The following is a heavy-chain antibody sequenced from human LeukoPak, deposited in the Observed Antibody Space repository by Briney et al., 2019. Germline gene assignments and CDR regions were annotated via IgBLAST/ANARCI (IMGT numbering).Heavy chain of an antibody. D-gene: IGHD6-13*01. J-gene: IGHJ6*02. CDR1: GGSISSSSYY. V-gene: IGHV4-61*01. CDR3: ARAPPSAAGYYYGLDV. Sequence: PSETLSLTCTVSGGSISSSSYYWSWIRQPPGKGLEWIGYIYYSGSTNYNPSLKSRVTISVDTSKNQFSLKLTSVTAADTAEYYCARAPPSAAGYYYGLDVWGQGTTVTVSS. CDR2: IYYSGST.